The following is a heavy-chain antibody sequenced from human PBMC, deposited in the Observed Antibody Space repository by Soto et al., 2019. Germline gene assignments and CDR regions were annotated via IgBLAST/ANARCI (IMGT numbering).Heavy chain of an antibody. Sequence: QVQLVESGGGVVQPGTSLRVSCVGSGFTFRSYVIHWVRQAPGKGLEWVALTSYDGSDKYYGDSVRGRFTISRDNSRNTVDLQMDSLRSEDMALYYCARWGTTGGLDVWGQGTLVSVSS. CDR3: ARWGTTGGLDV. CDR1: GFTFRSYV. D-gene: IGHD3-16*01. J-gene: IGHJ1*01. CDR2: TSYDGSDK. V-gene: IGHV3-30*19.